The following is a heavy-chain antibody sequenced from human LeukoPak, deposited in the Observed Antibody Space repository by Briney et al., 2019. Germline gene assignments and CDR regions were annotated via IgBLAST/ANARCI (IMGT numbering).Heavy chain of an antibody. CDR3: ARDWEGGDY. CDR2: IKQDGSEK. V-gene: IGHV3-7*01. J-gene: IGHJ4*02. D-gene: IGHD1-26*01. CDR1: GFTFSNYW. Sequence: GGSLRLSCAASGFTFSNYWMSWVRQAPGKGLEWVANIKQDGSEKYYVDSVKGRFTISRDNAKNSLYLQVNSLRAEDTAVYYCARDWEGGDYWGQGTLVTVSS.